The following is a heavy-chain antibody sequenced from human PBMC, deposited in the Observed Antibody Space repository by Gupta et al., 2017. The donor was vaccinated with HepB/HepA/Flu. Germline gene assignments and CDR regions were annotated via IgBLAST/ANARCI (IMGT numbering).Heavy chain of an antibody. D-gene: IGHD6-19*01. Sequence: QVQLVESGGGVVQPGRSLRLSCAAFGFTFSSSAMHWVRLAPGKGLEWVAVISYDGSNKYYADSVKGRFTISRDNSKNTLYLQMNSLRAEDTAVYYCARVFISGWYTPPPGAYLGQGTLVTVSS. J-gene: IGHJ4*02. CDR1: GFTFSSSA. V-gene: IGHV3-30-3*01. CDR2: ISYDGSNK. CDR3: ARVFISGWYTPPPGAY.